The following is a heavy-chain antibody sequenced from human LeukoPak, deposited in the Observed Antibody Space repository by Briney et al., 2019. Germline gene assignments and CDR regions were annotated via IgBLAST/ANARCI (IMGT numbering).Heavy chain of an antibody. Sequence: GGSLRLSCAASGFTFSDYYMSWIRQAPGKGLEWVSYISSSGSTIYYAASVKGRFTISRDNAKNSLYLQMNSLRAEDTAVYYCARTGNDYRYYYYYGMDVWGQGTTVTVSS. D-gene: IGHD4-11*01. V-gene: IGHV3-11*01. CDR2: ISSSGSTI. J-gene: IGHJ6*02. CDR3: ARTGNDYRYYYYYGMDV. CDR1: GFTFSDYY.